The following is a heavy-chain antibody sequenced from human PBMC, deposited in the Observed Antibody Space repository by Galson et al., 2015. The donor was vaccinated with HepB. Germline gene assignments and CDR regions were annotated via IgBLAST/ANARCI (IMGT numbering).Heavy chain of an antibody. CDR3: ARSFLRGYGDYPKFDY. Sequence: SLRLSCAASGFTFSSYWMHWVRQAPGKGLVWVSRINSDGSSTSYADSVKGRFTISRDNAKNTLYLQMNSLRAEDTAVYYCARSFLRGYGDYPKFDYWGQGTLVTVSS. D-gene: IGHD4-17*01. V-gene: IGHV3-74*01. CDR1: GFTFSSYW. CDR2: INSDGSST. J-gene: IGHJ4*02.